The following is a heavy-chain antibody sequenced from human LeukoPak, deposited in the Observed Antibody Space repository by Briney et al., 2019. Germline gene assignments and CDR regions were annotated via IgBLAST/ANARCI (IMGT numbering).Heavy chain of an antibody. CDR2: IYYSGST. Sequence: SETLSLTCTVSGGSISRGDYYWSWIRQAPGKGLEWIGYIYYSGSTYYNPSLKSRVTISVDTSKNQFSLKLSSVTAADTAVYYCARDGGSYIWGQGTMVTVSS. CDR3: ARDGGSYI. CDR1: GGSISRGDYY. V-gene: IGHV4-30-4*08. J-gene: IGHJ3*02. D-gene: IGHD2-15*01.